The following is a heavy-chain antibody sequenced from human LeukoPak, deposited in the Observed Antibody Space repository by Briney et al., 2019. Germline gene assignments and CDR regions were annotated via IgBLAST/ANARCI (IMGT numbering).Heavy chain of an antibody. V-gene: IGHV3-30*03. Sequence: SNKYYADSVKGRFTISRDNSKNTLYLQMNSLRAEDTAVYYCASLPSNRLVATISVDAFDIWGQGTMVTVSS. J-gene: IGHJ3*02. D-gene: IGHD5-12*01. CDR2: SNK. CDR3: ASLPSNRLVATISVDAFDI.